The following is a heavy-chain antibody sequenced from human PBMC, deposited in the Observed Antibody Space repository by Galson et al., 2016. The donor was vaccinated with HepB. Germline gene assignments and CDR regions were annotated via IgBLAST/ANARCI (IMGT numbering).Heavy chain of an antibody. Sequence: SVKVSCKASGYTFTSYAMNWVRQAPGQGLEWMGWINTNTGNPTYAQGFTGQFVFSLDTSVSTVYLQISSLKAEDTAVYYCARGDLPLFTVDYYYYGMDVWGQGTTVTVSS. CDR2: INTNTGNP. V-gene: IGHV7-4-1*02. D-gene: IGHD4-23*01. CDR1: GYTFTSYA. CDR3: ARGDLPLFTVDYYYYGMDV. J-gene: IGHJ6*02.